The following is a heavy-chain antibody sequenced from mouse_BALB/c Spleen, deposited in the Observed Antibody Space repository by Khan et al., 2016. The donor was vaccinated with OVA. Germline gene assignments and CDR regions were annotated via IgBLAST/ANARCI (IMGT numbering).Heavy chain of an antibody. J-gene: IGHJ3*01. CDR1: GFTFSTYA. D-gene: IGHD2-1*01. Sequence: EVELVGSGGGLVKPGGSLKLSCAASGFTFSTYAMSWVRQTPEKRLEWVATISSDGDYTYYPDNVTGRFTISRDNAKNTLYLQMSSLRSEDTAMYYCARSPYGNVAYWGQGTLVTVSA. CDR3: ARSPYGNVAY. V-gene: IGHV5-9-3*01. CDR2: ISSDGDYT.